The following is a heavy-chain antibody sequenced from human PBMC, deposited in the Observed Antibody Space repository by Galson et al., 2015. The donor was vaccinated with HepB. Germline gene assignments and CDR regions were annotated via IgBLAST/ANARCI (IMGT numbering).Heavy chain of an antibody. J-gene: IGHJ3*02. CDR1: GFTFSRYW. V-gene: IGHV3-7*03. CDR2: IKEDGSEK. CDR3: AREGVHFGKPIGFDI. Sequence: SLRLSCAASGFTFSRYWMSWVRQAPGKGLEWVAKIKEDGSEKYSVDSVKGRFTISRDNAKNSLYLQMNSLRVEDRAVYYCAREGVHFGKPIGFDIWGQGTMVTVSS. D-gene: IGHD3-10*01.